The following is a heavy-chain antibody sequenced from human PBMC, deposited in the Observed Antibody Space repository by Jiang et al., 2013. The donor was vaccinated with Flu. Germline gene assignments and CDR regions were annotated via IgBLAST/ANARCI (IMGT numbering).Heavy chain of an antibody. CDR3: ARDDQEGYFDY. Sequence: VKVSCKASGYTFTSYAMHWVRQAPGQRLEWMGWTNAGNGNTKYSQKFQGRVTITRDTSASTAYMELSSLRSEDTAVYYCARDDQEGYFDYWGQGTLVTVSS. J-gene: IGHJ4*02. V-gene: IGHV1-3*01. CDR1: GYTFTSYA. CDR2: TNAGNGNT.